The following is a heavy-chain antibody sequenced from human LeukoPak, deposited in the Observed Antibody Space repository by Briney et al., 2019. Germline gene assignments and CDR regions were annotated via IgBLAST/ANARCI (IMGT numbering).Heavy chain of an antibody. CDR2: ISSSSSYI. Sequence: GGSLRLSCAASGFTFSSYSMNWVRQAPGKGLEWVSSISSSSSYIYYADSVKGRFTISRDNSKNTLYLQMNSLRAEDTAVYYCARGFGTMVRGVITPTFDYWGQGTLVTVSS. V-gene: IGHV3-21*01. J-gene: IGHJ4*02. CDR1: GFTFSSYS. D-gene: IGHD3-10*01. CDR3: ARGFGTMVRGVITPTFDY.